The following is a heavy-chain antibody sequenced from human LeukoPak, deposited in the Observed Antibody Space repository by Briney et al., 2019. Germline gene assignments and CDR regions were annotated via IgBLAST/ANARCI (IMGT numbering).Heavy chain of an antibody. CDR2: INPSGGST. CDR3: ARDGTAMAHYYGMDV. CDR1: GYTFTSYY. D-gene: IGHD5-18*01. J-gene: IGHJ6*02. V-gene: IGHV1-46*01. Sequence: ASVKVSCKASGYTFTSYYMHWVRQAPGQGLEWMGIINPSGGSTSYAQKFQGRVTMTRDTSTSTVYTELSSLRSEDTAVYYCARDGTAMAHYYGMDVWGQGTTVTVSS.